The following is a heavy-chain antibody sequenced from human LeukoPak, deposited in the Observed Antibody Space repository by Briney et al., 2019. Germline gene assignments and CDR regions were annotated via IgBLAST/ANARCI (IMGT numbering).Heavy chain of an antibody. Sequence: PGGSLRLSCAASGFTFDDYAMHWVRQAPGKGLEWVSGISWNSGSIGYADSVKGRFTISRDNAKNSLYLQMNSLRAEDTALYYCAKDMAAVAGTGAFDIRGQGTMVTVSS. CDR3: AKDMAAVAGTGAFDI. D-gene: IGHD6-19*01. CDR1: GFTFDDYA. V-gene: IGHV3-9*01. J-gene: IGHJ3*02. CDR2: ISWNSGSI.